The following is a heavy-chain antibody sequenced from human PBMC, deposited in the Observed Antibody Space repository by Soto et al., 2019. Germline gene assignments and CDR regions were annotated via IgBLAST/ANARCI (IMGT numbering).Heavy chain of an antibody. V-gene: IGHV4-31*02. J-gene: IGHJ4*02. D-gene: IGHD5-12*01. CDR2: IYYTGST. CDR3: ARDAGHTSGIDY. Sequence: WTWIRQRPGKGLEWIGYIYYTGSTSYNPSLESRVRISLDRSKNQFSLKLSSVTAADTAVYYCARDAGHTSGIDYWGQGTLITVSS.